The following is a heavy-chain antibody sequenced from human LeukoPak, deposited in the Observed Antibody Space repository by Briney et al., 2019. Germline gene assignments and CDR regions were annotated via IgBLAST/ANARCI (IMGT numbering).Heavy chain of an antibody. J-gene: IGHJ4*02. CDR3: ARGPVTTFGY. Sequence: GGSLRLSCAASGFTFDDYAMNWVRQAPGKGLEWVSGISGSGGGTYYADSVKGRFTISRDNSKNTLYLQMNSLRAEDTAVYYCARGPVTTFGYWGQGTLVTVSS. CDR1: GFTFDDYA. V-gene: IGHV3-23*01. CDR2: ISGSGGGT. D-gene: IGHD4-17*01.